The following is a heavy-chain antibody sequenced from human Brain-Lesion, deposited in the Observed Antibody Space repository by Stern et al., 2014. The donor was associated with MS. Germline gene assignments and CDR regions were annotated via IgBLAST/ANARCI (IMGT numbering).Heavy chain of an antibody. V-gene: IGHV5-51*03. CDR1: GYLFDDYW. CDR3: ARSPATPSGYDRFDY. CDR2: IFPRDSNT. J-gene: IGHJ4*02. D-gene: IGHD5-12*01. Sequence: EVQLVESGAEVKKPGESLKISCEASGYLFDDYWIGWVRQMSGRGLELVAIIFPRDSNTRYSPSVQGQVPISADKSIRTAYLQWSSRKPSDPAMYYCARSPATPSGYDRFDYWGQGALVTVSS.